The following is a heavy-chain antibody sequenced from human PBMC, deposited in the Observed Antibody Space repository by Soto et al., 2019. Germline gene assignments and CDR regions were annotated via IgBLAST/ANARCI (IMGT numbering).Heavy chain of an antibody. CDR2: ISYTGTT. CDR1: DYSVSSSNW. CDR3: ASYRREAVAGYTLDN. D-gene: IGHD6-13*01. Sequence: SETLSLTCVVSDYSVSSSNWWGWIRQPPGKGLEWVGYISYTGTTYYNPSLKSRVTMSVDTSKNQFSLQLTYVTAVDTAVYYCASYRREAVAGYTLDNWGQGILVTVSS. V-gene: IGHV4-28*01. J-gene: IGHJ4*02.